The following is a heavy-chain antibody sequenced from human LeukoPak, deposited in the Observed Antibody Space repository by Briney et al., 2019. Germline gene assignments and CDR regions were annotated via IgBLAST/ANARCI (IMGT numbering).Heavy chain of an antibody. J-gene: IGHJ3*02. CDR3: ARTVVGATRSAAFDI. V-gene: IGHV3-21*01. CDR2: ISSSSSYI. D-gene: IGHD1-26*01. CDR1: GFTFSSYS. Sequence: GGSLRLSCAASGFTFSSYSMNWVRQAPGKGLEWVSSISSSSSYIYYADSVKGRFTISRDNAKNSLYLQMNSLRAEDTAVYYCARTVVGATRSAAFDIWGQGTMVTVSS.